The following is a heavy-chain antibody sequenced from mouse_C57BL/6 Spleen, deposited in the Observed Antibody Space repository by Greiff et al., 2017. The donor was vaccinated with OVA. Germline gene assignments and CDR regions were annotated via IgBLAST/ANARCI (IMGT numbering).Heavy chain of an antibody. CDR2: INSDGGST. CDR3: ARHAVDYGNSHWYFDV. Sequence: EVKLMESGGGLVQPGESLKLSCESNEYEFPSHDMSWVRKTPEKRLELVAAINSDGGSTYYPDTMERRFIISRDNTKKTLYLQMSSLRSEDTALYYCARHAVDYGNSHWYFDVWGTGTTVTVSS. D-gene: IGHD2-1*01. V-gene: IGHV5-2*01. J-gene: IGHJ1*03. CDR1: EYEFPSHD.